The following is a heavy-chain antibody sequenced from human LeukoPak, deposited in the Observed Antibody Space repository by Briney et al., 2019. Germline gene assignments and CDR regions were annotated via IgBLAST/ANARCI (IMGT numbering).Heavy chain of an antibody. V-gene: IGHV1-69*04. J-gene: IGHJ6*02. CDR2: IIPILGIA. Sequence: SVKVSCKASGGTFSSYAISWVRQAPGQGLEWMGRIIPILGIANYAQKFQGRVTITADKSTSTAYIELGSLRSEDTAVYYCALSIAAAGYYYYGMDVWGQGTTVTVSS. CDR3: ALSIAAAGYYYYGMDV. D-gene: IGHD6-13*01. CDR1: GGTFSSYA.